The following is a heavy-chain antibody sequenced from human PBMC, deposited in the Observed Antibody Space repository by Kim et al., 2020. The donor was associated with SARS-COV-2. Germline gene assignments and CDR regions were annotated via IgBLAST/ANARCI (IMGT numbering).Heavy chain of an antibody. J-gene: IGHJ4*02. Sequence: ADSVKGRFTISRDNPKNTLYLQMNSLRAEDTAVYYCAREGQEAVNWGGFDYWGQGTLVTVSS. CDR3: AREGQEAVNWGGFDY. D-gene: IGHD7-27*01. V-gene: IGHV3-30*07.